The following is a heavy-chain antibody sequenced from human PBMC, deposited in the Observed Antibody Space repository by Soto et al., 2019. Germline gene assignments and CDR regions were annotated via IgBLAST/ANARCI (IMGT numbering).Heavy chain of an antibody. CDR2: ISYDGSNK. CDR3: ARDGEGGPVRYGMDV. J-gene: IGHJ6*02. V-gene: IGHV3-30-3*01. D-gene: IGHD7-27*01. Sequence: QVQLVESGGGVVQPGRSLRLSCAASGFTFSSYAMHWVRQAPGKRLEWVAVISYDGSNKYYADSVKGRFTISRDNSKNTLYLQMNSLRAEDTAVYYCARDGEGGPVRYGMDVWGQGTTVTVSS. CDR1: GFTFSSYA.